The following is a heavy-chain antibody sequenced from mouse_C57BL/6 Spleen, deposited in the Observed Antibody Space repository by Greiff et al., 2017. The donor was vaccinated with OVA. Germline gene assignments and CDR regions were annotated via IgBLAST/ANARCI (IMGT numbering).Heavy chain of an antibody. J-gene: IGHJ4*01. V-gene: IGHV14-1*01. D-gene: IGHD1-1*01. CDR2: IDPEDGDT. Sequence: VQLKQSGAELVRPGASVKLSCTASGFNIKDYYMHWVKQRPEQGLEWIGRIDPEDGDTEYAPKFQGQATLTADTSSNTAYLQLSRLTSEDTAVYYYTTLDYGSSVDYAMDYWGQGTSVTVSS. CDR3: TTLDYGSSVDYAMDY. CDR1: GFNIKDYY.